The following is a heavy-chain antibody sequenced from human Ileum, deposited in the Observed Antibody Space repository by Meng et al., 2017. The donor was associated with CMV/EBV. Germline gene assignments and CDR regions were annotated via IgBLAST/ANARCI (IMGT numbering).Heavy chain of an antibody. D-gene: IGHD3-3*01. Sequence: GGSLRLSCAASGFTFSSYEMNWLRQAPGKGLEWVSYISSSGTTIYYADSLKGRFTISRDNAKKSLYLQMNSLRAEDTAVYYCARVGYNFWSDQRWFDPWGQGTLVTVSS. J-gene: IGHJ5*02. V-gene: IGHV3-48*03. CDR2: ISSSGTTI. CDR1: GFTFSSYE. CDR3: ARVGYNFWSDQRWFDP.